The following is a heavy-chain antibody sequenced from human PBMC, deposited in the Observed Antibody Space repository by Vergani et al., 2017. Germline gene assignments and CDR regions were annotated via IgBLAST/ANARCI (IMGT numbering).Heavy chain of an antibody. CDR3: VKEGTAYCGGDCYSDY. V-gene: IGHV3-64D*06. CDR2: ISSNGGST. J-gene: IGHJ4*02. Sequence: EVQLVESGGGLVQPGGSLRLSCSASGFTFSSYAMHWVRQAPGKGLEYVSAISSNGGSTYYADSVKGRFTISRDNSKNTLYLQMSSLRAEDTAVYYCVKEGTAYCGGDCYSDYWGQGTLVTVSS. D-gene: IGHD2-21*02. CDR1: GFTFSSYA.